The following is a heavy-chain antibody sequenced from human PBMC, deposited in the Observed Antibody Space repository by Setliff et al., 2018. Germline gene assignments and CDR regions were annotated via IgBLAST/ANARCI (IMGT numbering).Heavy chain of an antibody. V-gene: IGHV4-59*12. J-gene: IGHJ4*02. CDR1: GGSISSYY. CDR2: ISHSGNT. CDR3: ARYDSSGYSENYYFDY. Sequence: SETLSLTCTVSGGSISSYYWGWIRQPPGKGLEWIGCISHSGNTNYNPSLKSRVTMSVDTSKNQFSLMLYSVTAADTAIYYCARYDSSGYSENYYFDYWGQGTLVTVSS. D-gene: IGHD3-22*01.